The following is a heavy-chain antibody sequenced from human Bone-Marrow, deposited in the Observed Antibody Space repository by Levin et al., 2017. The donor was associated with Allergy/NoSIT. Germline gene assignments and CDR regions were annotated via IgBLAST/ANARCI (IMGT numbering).Heavy chain of an antibody. CDR3: ASRVAAFNGYCDH. J-gene: IGHJ4*02. CDR1: GGSISSGDYH. D-gene: IGHD2-8*01. V-gene: IGHV4-31*03. Sequence: SQTLSLTCTVSGGSISSGDYHWSWIRQHPGKGLEWIGNIHHSGYIYYNPSLKSRVTISLDTSKNQFSLKLSSVTAADTAVYYCASRVAAFNGYCDHWGQGTLVTVSS. CDR2: IHHSGYI.